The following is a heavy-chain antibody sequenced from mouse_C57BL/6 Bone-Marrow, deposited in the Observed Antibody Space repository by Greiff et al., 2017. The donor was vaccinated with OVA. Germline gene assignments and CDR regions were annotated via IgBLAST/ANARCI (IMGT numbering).Heavy chain of an antibody. CDR2: IYPGDGDT. V-gene: IGHV1-82*01. J-gene: IGHJ2*01. Sequence: VQLQQSGPELVKPGASVKISCKASGYAFSSSWMNWVKQRPGKGLEWIGRIYPGDGDTNYNGKFKGKATLTADKSSSTAYMQLSSLTSEDSAVYFCARYGYYYFDYWGQGTTLTVSS. CDR1: GYAFSSSW. CDR3: ARYGYYYFDY. D-gene: IGHD2-2*01.